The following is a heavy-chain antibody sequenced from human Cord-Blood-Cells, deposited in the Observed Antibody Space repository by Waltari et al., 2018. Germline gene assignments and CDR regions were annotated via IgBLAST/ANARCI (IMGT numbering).Heavy chain of an antibody. CDR3: ARGVAAAIRGDYYYYYMDV. J-gene: IGHJ6*03. D-gene: IGHD2-2*02. CDR2: INHSGRT. Sequence: QVQLQQWGAGLLKPSETLSLTCAVYGGSFSGYYWSWIRPPPGKGLEWIGEINHSGRTNDKPALKGRVTRSVDASRDQFSLKVSSVTAADTAVYYCARGVAAAIRGDYYYYYMDVWGKGTTVTVS. CDR1: GGSFSGYY. V-gene: IGHV4-34*01.